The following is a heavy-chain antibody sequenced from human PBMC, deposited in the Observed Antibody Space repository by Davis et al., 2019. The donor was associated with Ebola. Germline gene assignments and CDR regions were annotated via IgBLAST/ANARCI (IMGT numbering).Heavy chain of an antibody. J-gene: IGHJ6*02. Sequence: SVKVSCKTSGYIFTRYSIHWVRQAPGQGLEWMGGIIPIFGTANYAQKFQGRVTITADESTSTAYMELSSLRSEDTAVYYCAREALIHGMDVWGQGTTVTVSS. CDR1: GYIFTRYS. CDR3: AREALIHGMDV. V-gene: IGHV1-69*13. D-gene: IGHD3-22*01. CDR2: IIPIFGTA.